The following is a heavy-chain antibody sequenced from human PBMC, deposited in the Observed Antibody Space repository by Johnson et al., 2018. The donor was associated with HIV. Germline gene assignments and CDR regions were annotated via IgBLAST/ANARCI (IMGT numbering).Heavy chain of an antibody. CDR1: GFTVSSNY. CDR3: ARDPPGTTAWVFDI. V-gene: IGHV3-53*01. Sequence: VQLVESGGGLIQPGGSLRVSCAASGFTVSSNYMSWVRQAPGKGLEWVSVIYSGGSTYYADSVKGRFTISRDNSKNTLYLQMNSLRAEETAVYYCARDPPGTTAWVFDIWCQGTMVSVSS. D-gene: IGHD1-7*01. CDR2: IYSGGST. J-gene: IGHJ3*02.